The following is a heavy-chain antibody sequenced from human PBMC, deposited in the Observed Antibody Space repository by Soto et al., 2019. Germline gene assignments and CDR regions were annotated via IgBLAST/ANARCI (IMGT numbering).Heavy chain of an antibody. V-gene: IGHV3-23*01. J-gene: IGHJ4*02. CDR2: ISGSGAIT. CDR1: GFTFKNYD. CDR3: AKDRQFRSYYESAGHYNN. Sequence: EVQLLESGGGLVQPGGSLRLSCVASGFTFKNYDMRWVRQAPGKGLEWVSGISGSGAITYYADSVRGRFTIARDNSKNRLYLQLNSLGAEDPAIYYCAKDRQFRSYYESAGHYNNWGQGTLVTVSS. D-gene: IGHD3-9*01.